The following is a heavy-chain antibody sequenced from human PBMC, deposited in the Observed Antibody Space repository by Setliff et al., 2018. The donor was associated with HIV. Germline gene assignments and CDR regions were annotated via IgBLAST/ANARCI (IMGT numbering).Heavy chain of an antibody. CDR3: ARVYCSTRSCVDEWYFDY. J-gene: IGHJ4*02. D-gene: IGHD2-2*01. V-gene: IGHV1-46*01. CDR2: INPYGGAA. Sequence: ASVKVSCKASGYIFTDYYLHWVRQAPGQGLEWMGVINPYGGAADFAQRFRDRLAMTTDTSTSTVFLELSSLRSEDTAIYYCARVYCSTRSCVDEWYFDYWGQGTLVTVTS. CDR1: GYIFTDYY.